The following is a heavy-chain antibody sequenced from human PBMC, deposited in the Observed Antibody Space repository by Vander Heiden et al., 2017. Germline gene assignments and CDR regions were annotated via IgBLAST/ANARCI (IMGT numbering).Heavy chain of an antibody. CDR2: ISYDGSNK. V-gene: IGHV3-30-3*01. D-gene: IGHD6-19*01. J-gene: IGHJ5*02. Sequence: QVQLVESGGGVVQPGRSLRLPCAASGFTFSSYAMHWVRQAPGKGLDWVAVISYDGSNKYYADSGKGRFTISRDNSKNTLYLQMNSLRAEDTAVYYCAREAPSIAVAGTFWFDPWGQGTLVTVSS. CDR3: AREAPSIAVAGTFWFDP. CDR1: GFTFSSYA.